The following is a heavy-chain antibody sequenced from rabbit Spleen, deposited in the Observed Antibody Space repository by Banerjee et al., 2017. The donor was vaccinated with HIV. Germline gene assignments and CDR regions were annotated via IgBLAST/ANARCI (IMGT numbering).Heavy chain of an antibody. V-gene: IGHV1S45*01. J-gene: IGHJ6*01. Sequence: QEQLVASGGGLDNPAGSLPTTCTASGFSFGDSDVMCWLRQAPGKGLEWIACIDTDSSGFTYFATWAKGRFTCSKTSSTTVTLQMTRLTAADTATYFCARDSGSSFSSYGMDLWGPGTLVTVS. CDR3: ARDSGSSFSSYGMDL. D-gene: IGHD8-1*01. CDR2: IDTDSSGFT. CDR1: GFSFGDSDV.